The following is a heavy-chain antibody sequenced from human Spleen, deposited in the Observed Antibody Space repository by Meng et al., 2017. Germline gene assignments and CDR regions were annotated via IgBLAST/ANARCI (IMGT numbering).Heavy chain of an antibody. J-gene: IGHJ3*02. CDR2: IIPNFGTA. D-gene: IGHD4-17*01. CDR3: ARKVTTSVAFDI. Sequence: SVKVSCKASGGTFSSYAISWVRQAPGQGLEWMGGIIPNFGTANYAQKFQGRVTITADKSTSTAYMELSSLRSEDTAVYYCARKVTTSVAFDIWGQGTMVTVSS. CDR1: GGTFSSYA. V-gene: IGHV1-69*06.